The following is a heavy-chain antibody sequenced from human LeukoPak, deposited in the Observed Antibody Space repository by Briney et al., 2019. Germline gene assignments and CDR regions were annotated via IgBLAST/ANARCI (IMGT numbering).Heavy chain of an antibody. CDR3: ARQDGYNLDY. D-gene: IGHD5-24*01. CDR1: GGSIGSYY. Sequence: SETLSLTCTVSGGSIGSYYWSWIRQPPGKGLEWIGYIYYSGSTNYNPSLKSRVPISVDTSKNQFPLKLSSVTAADTAVYYCARQDGYNLDYWGQGTLVTVSS. J-gene: IGHJ4*02. V-gene: IGHV4-59*08. CDR2: IYYSGST.